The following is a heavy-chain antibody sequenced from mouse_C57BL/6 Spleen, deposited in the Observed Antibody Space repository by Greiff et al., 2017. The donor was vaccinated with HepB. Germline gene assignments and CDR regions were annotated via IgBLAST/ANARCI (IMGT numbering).Heavy chain of an antibody. V-gene: IGHV3-6*01. CDR1: GYSITSGYY. CDR3: ARDLLGYYGSGAY. Sequence: EVQLVESGPGLVKPSQSLSLTCSVTGYSITSGYYWNWIRQFPGNKLEWMGYISYDGSNNYNPSLKNRISITRDTSKNQFFLKLNSVTTEDTATYYCARDLLGYYGSGAYWGQGTLVTVSA. J-gene: IGHJ3*01. CDR2: ISYDGSN. D-gene: IGHD1-1*01.